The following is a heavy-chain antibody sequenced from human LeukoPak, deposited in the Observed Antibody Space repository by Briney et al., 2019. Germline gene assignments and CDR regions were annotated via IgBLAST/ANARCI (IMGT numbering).Heavy chain of an antibody. CDR2: IYYSGST. Sequence: SETLSPTCTVSGGSISSYYWSWIRQPPGKGLEWIGYIYYSGSTNYSPSLKSRVTISVDTSKNQFSLKLSSVTAADTAVYYCARFVGSYPNYFDYWGQGTLVTVSS. V-gene: IGHV4-59*08. J-gene: IGHJ4*02. D-gene: IGHD3-10*01. CDR1: GGSISSYY. CDR3: ARFVGSYPNYFDY.